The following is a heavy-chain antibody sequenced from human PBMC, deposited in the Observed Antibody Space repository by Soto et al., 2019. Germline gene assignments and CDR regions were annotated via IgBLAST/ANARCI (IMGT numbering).Heavy chain of an antibody. Sequence: GESLKISCKASGYTFNNFWIAWVRQMPGKGLEWMGIIYPGDSDTRYSPSFQGQVSTSVDKSITTAYLQWSGLRASDTAMYYCARVWEMATVAACDYWGKGTLVTVSS. CDR2: IYPGDSDT. V-gene: IGHV5-51*01. CDR3: ARVWEMATVAACDY. CDR1: GYTFNNFW. J-gene: IGHJ4*02. D-gene: IGHD1-26*01.